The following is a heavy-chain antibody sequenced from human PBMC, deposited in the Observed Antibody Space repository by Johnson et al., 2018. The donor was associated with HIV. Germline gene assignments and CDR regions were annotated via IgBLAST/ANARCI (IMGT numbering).Heavy chain of an antibody. CDR1: GFTFSSSA. V-gene: IGHV3-30*04. Sequence: QVQLVESGGGVVRHGGSLRLSCAASGFTFSSSAIHWVRQAPGKGLEWVAVMSYDGSNKYYADSVKGRFTISRDNSMHTMYLQMNSLRAEDTAVYYCAGQVRAFDIWGQGTMVTVSS. CDR3: AGQVRAFDI. CDR2: MSYDGSNK. J-gene: IGHJ3*02. D-gene: IGHD6-19*01.